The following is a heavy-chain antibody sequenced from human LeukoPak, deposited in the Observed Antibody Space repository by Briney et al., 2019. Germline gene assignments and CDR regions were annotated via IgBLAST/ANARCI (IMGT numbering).Heavy chain of an antibody. V-gene: IGHV4-34*01. D-gene: IGHD6-13*01. Sequence: SETLSLTCAVYGGSFSGYYWSWIPHPPGKGLEGLGEINHSGSTNYNPTLKSRVTISVDTSKNQFPLNLSSVTAADTAIYNCARGTSSSWYSGNWFDPWGQGTLVTVSS. CDR3: ARGTSSSWYSGNWFDP. CDR2: INHSGST. J-gene: IGHJ5*02. CDR1: GGSFSGYY.